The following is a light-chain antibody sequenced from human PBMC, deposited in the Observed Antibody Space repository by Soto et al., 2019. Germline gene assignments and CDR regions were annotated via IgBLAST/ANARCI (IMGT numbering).Light chain of an antibody. V-gene: IGLV2-14*01. J-gene: IGLJ2*01. CDR2: DVS. CDR3: SSYTSTNTVV. Sequence: QSALTQPASVSGSPGQSITISCTGTSSDVGGYNYVSWYQQHPGKAPKLMIYDVSNRPSGVSNHFSGSKSDNTASLTISGLQAEDEADYYCSSYTSTNTVVFGGGTKLTVL. CDR1: SSDVGGYNY.